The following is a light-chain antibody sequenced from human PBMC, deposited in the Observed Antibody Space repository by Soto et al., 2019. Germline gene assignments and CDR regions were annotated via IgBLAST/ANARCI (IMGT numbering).Light chain of an antibody. V-gene: IGKV3-11*01. J-gene: IGKJ1*01. CDR2: DAS. Sequence: DIVLTQSPATLSLSPGERATLSCRASQSVRRYLAWYQQKPGQAPRLLIYDASNRATGIPARFSGSGSATDFTLTISSLEPEDFAVYYCQQRINWPRTFGQGTKVEIK. CDR3: QQRINWPRT. CDR1: QSVRRY.